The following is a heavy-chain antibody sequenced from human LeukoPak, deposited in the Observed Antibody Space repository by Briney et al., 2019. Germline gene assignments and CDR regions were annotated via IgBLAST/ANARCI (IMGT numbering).Heavy chain of an antibody. D-gene: IGHD2-15*01. CDR3: ARGRCSGGSCYGGSYYYYYMDV. J-gene: IGHJ6*03. CDR2: INPSGGST. CDR1: GYTFTSYY. V-gene: IGHV1-46*01. Sequence: ASVKVSCKASGYTFTSYYMHWVRQAPGQGLEWMGIINPSGGSTSYAQKFQGRVTMTRDMSTSTVYMELSSLRSEDTAVYYCARGRCSGGSCYGGSYYYYYMDVWGKGTTVTVSS.